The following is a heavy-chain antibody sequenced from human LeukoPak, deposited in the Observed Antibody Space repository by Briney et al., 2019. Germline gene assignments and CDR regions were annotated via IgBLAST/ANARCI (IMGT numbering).Heavy chain of an antibody. V-gene: IGHV4-4*07. Sequence: SETLSLTCTVSGGPISSYYWSWIRQPAGKGLEWIGRIYTSGSTNSNPSLKSRVTMSSDRAKKQFSLKLNSVTAADTAVYYCSRASGYGLDVWGQGTTVTVS. D-gene: IGHD7-27*01. CDR3: SRASGYGLDV. J-gene: IGHJ6*02. CDR2: IYTSGST. CDR1: GGPISSYY.